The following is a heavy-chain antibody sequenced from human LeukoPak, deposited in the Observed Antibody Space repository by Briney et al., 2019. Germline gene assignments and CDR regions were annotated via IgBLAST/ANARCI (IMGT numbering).Heavy chain of an antibody. V-gene: IGHV3-23*01. J-gene: IGHJ5*02. CDR3: AKVIYYDSSGSPPPWFDP. Sequence: PGGSLRLSCAASGFTFSGYAMSWVRQAPGMGLEWVSAISGSGGSTYYADSVKGRFTISRDNSKNTLYLQMNSLRAEDTAVYYCAKVIYYDSSGSPPPWFDPWGQGTLVTVSS. CDR2: ISGSGGST. CDR1: GFTFSGYA. D-gene: IGHD3-22*01.